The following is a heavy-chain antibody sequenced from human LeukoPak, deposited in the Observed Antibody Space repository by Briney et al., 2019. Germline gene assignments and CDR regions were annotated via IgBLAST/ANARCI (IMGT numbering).Heavy chain of an antibody. CDR3: ARETTVIPFDY. Sequence: QPGGSLRLSCAASGFTFSSYEMNWVRQAPGKGLEWVSDISSSGSTIYYADSVKGRFTISRDNAKNSLYLQMNSLRAEDTAVYYCARETTVIPFDYWGQGTLVTVSS. V-gene: IGHV3-48*03. CDR2: ISSSGSTI. D-gene: IGHD4-17*01. J-gene: IGHJ4*02. CDR1: GFTFSSYE.